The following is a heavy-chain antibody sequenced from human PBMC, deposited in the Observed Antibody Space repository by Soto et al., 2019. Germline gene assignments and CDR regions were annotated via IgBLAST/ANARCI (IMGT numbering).Heavy chain of an antibody. Sequence: GGSLRLSCAASGFTFSSSTMHWVRQAPGKGLEWMAVISSDGSNKYFADFVKGRFFISRDNSKKMLFLEMNRLRPEDRGVYYCVRGIRGYSYGYLDLWGQGALVTVYS. V-gene: IGHV3-30-3*01. CDR1: GFTFSSST. CDR3: VRGIRGYSYGYLDL. CDR2: ISSDGSNK. J-gene: IGHJ4*02. D-gene: IGHD5-18*01.